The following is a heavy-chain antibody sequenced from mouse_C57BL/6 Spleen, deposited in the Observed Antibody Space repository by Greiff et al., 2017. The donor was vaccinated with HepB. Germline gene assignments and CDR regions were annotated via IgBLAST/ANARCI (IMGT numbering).Heavy chain of an antibody. Sequence: VQLQQSGPGLVQPSQSLSITCTVSGFSLTSYGVHWVRQSPGKGLEWLGVIWSGGSTDYNAAFISRLSISKDNSKSQVFFKMNSLQADDTAIYYCARDYSGYFDVWGTGTTVTVSS. CDR1: GFSLTSYG. D-gene: IGHD1-1*01. V-gene: IGHV2-2*01. J-gene: IGHJ1*03. CDR3: ARDYSGYFDV. CDR2: IWSGGST.